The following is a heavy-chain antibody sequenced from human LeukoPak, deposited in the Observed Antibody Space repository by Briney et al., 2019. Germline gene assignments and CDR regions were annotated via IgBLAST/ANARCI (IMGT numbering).Heavy chain of an antibody. CDR1: RYSFSSFS. D-gene: IGHD2/OR15-2a*01. CDR2: SCRGDSDL. Sequence: VESLQISSPGSRYSFSSFSIAWVRPTPRKDREWMGTSCRGDSDLTYRPSVQGQVTLSSDKSTNPAYMRWRSLKSTDSGLYYWARAGGGIYASGSLIWGQGTVVTVSS. CDR3: ARAGGGIYASGSLI. J-gene: IGHJ3*02. V-gene: IGHV5-51*01.